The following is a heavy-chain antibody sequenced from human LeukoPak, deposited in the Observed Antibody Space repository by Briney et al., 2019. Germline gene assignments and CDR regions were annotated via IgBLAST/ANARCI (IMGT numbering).Heavy chain of an antibody. V-gene: IGHV2-5*01. CDR2: IYWNDDE. D-gene: IGHD1-26*01. Sequence: SGPTLVNPTQTLTXTCTFSGVSLSTSGVGVGWIRQPPGKALEWLALIYWNDDERYSPSLMTRLTITKDTSKNQVVLTMTNMDPVDTATYYCAHRPLTGSHWDYWGQGTLVTVSS. CDR3: AHRPLTGSHWDY. CDR1: GVSLSTSGVG. J-gene: IGHJ4*02.